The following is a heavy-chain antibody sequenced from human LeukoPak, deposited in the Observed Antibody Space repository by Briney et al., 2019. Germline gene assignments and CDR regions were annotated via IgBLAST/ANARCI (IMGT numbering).Heavy chain of an antibody. CDR2: IYHSGST. V-gene: IGHV4-4*02. J-gene: IGHJ5*02. D-gene: IGHD5-12*01. Sequence: SETLSLTCAVSGGSISSSNWWSWVRQPPGKGLEWIGEIYHSGSTNYNPSLKSRVTISVDKSKNQFSLKLSSVTAADTAVYYCASGGSSGYDLNWFDPWGQGTLVTVSS. CDR3: ASGGSSGYDLNWFDP. CDR1: GGSISSSNW.